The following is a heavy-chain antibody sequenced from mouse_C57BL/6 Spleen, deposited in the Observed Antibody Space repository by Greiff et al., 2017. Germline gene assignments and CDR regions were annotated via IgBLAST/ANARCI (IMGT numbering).Heavy chain of an antibody. CDR2: ILPGSGST. CDR1: GYTFTGYW. V-gene: IGHV1-9*01. CDR3: ARRVDGSSAWFAY. D-gene: IGHD1-1*01. J-gene: IGHJ3*01. Sequence: QVQLQQSGAELMKPGASVKISCKATGYTFTGYWIEWVKQRPGHGLEWIGEILPGSGSTNYNEKFKGKATLTADTSSDTADMPINSLSTEVSAIEYGARRVDGSSAWFAYWGQGTLVTVSA.